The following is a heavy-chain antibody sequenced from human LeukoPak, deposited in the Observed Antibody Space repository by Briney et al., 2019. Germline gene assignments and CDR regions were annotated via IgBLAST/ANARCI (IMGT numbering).Heavy chain of an antibody. CDR3: ARDTYYYGSGSYYRTGWFDP. J-gene: IGHJ5*02. D-gene: IGHD3-10*01. Sequence: GGSLRLSCAASGFTFSSYAMHWVRQAPGKGLEWVAVISYDGSNKYYADSVKGRFTISRDNSKNTLYLQMNSLRAEDTAVYYCARDTYYYGSGSYYRTGWFDPWGQGTLVTVSS. V-gene: IGHV3-30-3*01. CDR2: ISYDGSNK. CDR1: GFTFSSYA.